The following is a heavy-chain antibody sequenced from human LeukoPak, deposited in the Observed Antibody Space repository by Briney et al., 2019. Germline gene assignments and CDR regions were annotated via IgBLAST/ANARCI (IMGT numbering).Heavy chain of an antibody. Sequence: EASVTVSCKASGGTFSSYAISWVRQAPGQGLEWMGGIIPIFGTANYAQKFQGRVTITADESTSTAYMELSSLRSEDTAVYYCARGGSDYGGNFDYWGQGTLVTVSS. D-gene: IGHD4-23*01. CDR2: IIPIFGTA. CDR1: GGTFSSYA. CDR3: ARGGSDYGGNFDY. V-gene: IGHV1-69*13. J-gene: IGHJ4*02.